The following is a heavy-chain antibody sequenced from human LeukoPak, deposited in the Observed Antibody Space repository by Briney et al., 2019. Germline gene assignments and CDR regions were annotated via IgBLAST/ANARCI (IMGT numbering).Heavy chain of an antibody. J-gene: IGHJ4*02. CDR1: GYSISSGYY. CDR3: ARDSALAQAVMFDY. CDR2: IDHSGST. Sequence: SETLSLACTVSGYSISSGYYWGWIRQPPGMGLECTGSIDHSGSTYYNPSLKSRITISLDTSKNQFSLNLSSVTAADTAVYYCARDSALAQAVMFDYWGQGTLVTVSS. V-gene: IGHV4-38-2*02. D-gene: IGHD6-19*01.